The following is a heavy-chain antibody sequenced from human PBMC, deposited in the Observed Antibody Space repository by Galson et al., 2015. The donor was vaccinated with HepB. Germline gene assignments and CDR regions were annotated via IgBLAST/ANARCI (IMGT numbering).Heavy chain of an antibody. J-gene: IGHJ4*02. CDR3: ARGLTYYYDSSGYLDY. D-gene: IGHD3-22*01. V-gene: IGHV1-3*01. Sequence: SVKVSCKASGYTFTSYAMHWVRQAPGQRLEWMGWVNAGNGNTKYSQKFQGRVTITRDTSASTAYMELSSLRSDDTAVYYCARGLTYYYDSSGYLDYWGQGTLVTVSS. CDR2: VNAGNGNT. CDR1: GYTFTSYA.